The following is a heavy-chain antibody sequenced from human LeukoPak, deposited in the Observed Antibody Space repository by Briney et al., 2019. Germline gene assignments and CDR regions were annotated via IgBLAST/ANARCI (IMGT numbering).Heavy chain of an antibody. CDR3: ARGPEDYGDYGGFDY. V-gene: IGHV4-59*12. J-gene: IGHJ4*02. CDR1: GGSITTWH. CDR2: IYYSGTT. Sequence: SETLSLTCSVSGGSITTWHWSWIRQPPGKGLEWIGYIYYSGTTNYNPSLKSRVAISADTSKNQFSLNLSSVTAADTAVYYCARGPEDYGDYGGFDYWGQGTLVTVSS. D-gene: IGHD4-17*01.